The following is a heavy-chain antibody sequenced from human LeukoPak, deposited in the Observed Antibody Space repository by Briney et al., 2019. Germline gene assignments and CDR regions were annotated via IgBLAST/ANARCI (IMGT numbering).Heavy chain of an antibody. J-gene: IGHJ4*02. CDR2: INTDGIST. CDR1: GFTFSSYW. Sequence: PGGSLRLSCAASGFTFSSYWMHWVRQAPGKGLLWVSRINTDGISTNYADSVKGRFTISRDNSKNTLYLQMNSLRAEDTAVYYCAKTTVLRFLEWLSYFDYWGQGTLVTVSS. D-gene: IGHD3-3*01. CDR3: AKTTVLRFLEWLSYFDY. V-gene: IGHV3-74*01.